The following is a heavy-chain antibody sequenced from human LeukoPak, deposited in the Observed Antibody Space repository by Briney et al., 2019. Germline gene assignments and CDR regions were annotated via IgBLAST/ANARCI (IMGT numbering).Heavy chain of an antibody. V-gene: IGHV3-23*01. D-gene: IGHD3-22*01. CDR3: AKATYYYDSSGYYPYFDY. J-gene: IGHJ4*02. CDR1: GFTFSNYA. CDR2: IGGGGATT. Sequence: GGSLRLSCVASGFTFSNYAMTWVRQAPRKGLEWVSTIGGGGATTSYADSVKGRFTISRDNSKNTLYLQMNSLRAEDTAVYYCAKATYYYDSSGYYPYFDYWGQGTLVTVSS.